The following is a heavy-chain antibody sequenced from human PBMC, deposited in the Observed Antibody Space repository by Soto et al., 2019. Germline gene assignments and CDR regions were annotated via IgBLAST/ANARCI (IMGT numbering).Heavy chain of an antibody. V-gene: IGHV4-31*03. J-gene: IGHJ4*02. CDR2: IYYSGSS. Sequence: PSETLSLTCSVSGDSISSSGYYWSWIRQRPGKGLELIGNIYYSGSSYNNPSLNSRVTISVNTSKDQFSLNLRSVTAADTAVYYCARDSDYYSSGSFDYWGQGTLVTVSS. CDR3: ARDSDYYSSGSFDY. CDR1: GDSISSSGYY. D-gene: IGHD3-10*01.